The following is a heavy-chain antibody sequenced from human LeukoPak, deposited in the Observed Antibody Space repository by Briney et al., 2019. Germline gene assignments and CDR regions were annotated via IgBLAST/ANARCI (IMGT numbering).Heavy chain of an antibody. CDR1: GFTFSSYE. V-gene: IGHV3-48*03. D-gene: IGHD5-18*01. Sequence: GSLRLSCAASGFTFSSYEMNWVRQAPGKGLEWVSYISSSGSTIYYADSVKGRFTISRDNAKNSLYLQMNSLRAEDTAVYYCARGRYNYGYIYDYWGQGTLVTVSS. J-gene: IGHJ4*02. CDR2: ISSSGSTI. CDR3: ARGRYNYGYIYDY.